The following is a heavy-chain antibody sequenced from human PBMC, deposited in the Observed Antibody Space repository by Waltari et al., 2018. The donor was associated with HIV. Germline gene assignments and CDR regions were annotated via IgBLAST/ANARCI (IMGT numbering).Heavy chain of an antibody. CDR3: VTSRPGAVFGDF. Sequence: VQSGAEVRKPGASVKVSCKASGYNFATFDINWVRRAPGQGLEWMGWMSINNGNAGYGQRFKGRVTLTRDTSIDTAYMELHSLTPQDTAVYYCVTSRPGAVFGDFWGQGTPVMVSS. D-gene: IGHD3-3*01. CDR2: MSINNGNA. CDR1: GYNFATFD. V-gene: IGHV1-8*01. J-gene: IGHJ4*02.